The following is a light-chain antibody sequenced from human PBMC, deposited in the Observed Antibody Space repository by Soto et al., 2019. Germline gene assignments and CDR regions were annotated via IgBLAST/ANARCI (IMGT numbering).Light chain of an antibody. CDR1: QGINSY. CDR3: PQSYIFLPP. CDR2: GAS. Sequence: VIGMTQYKSLLSASTGDRVTITCRVSQGINSYLAWYRQKPGKAPELLIYGASTLQGGVPSRFNGSASGTDFTLTISCLQSEDFAPYYCPQSYIFLPPFGQG. J-gene: IGKJ1*01. V-gene: IGKV1D-8*01.